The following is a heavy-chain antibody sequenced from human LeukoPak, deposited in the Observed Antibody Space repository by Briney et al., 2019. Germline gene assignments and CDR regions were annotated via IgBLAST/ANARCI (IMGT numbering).Heavy chain of an antibody. J-gene: IGHJ3*02. CDR2: IYHSGST. D-gene: IGHD5-12*01. Sequence: SGTLSLTCAVSGGSISSSNWWSWVRQPPGKGLEWIGEIYHSGSTNYNPSLKSRVTISVDTSKNQFSLKLSSVTAADTAVYYCARDPRLRGDAFDIWGQGTMVTVSS. V-gene: IGHV4-4*02. CDR3: ARDPRLRGDAFDI. CDR1: GGSISSSNW.